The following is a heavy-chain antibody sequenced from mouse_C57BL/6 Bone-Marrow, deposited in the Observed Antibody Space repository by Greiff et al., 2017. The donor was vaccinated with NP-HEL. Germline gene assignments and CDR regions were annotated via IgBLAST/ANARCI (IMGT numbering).Heavy chain of an antibody. D-gene: IGHD1-1*01. CDR1: GFTFSSYA. J-gene: IGHJ2*01. CDR2: ISDGGSYT. Sequence: GQLVESGGGLVKPGGSLKLSCAASGFTFSSYAMSWVRQTPEKRLEWVATISDGGSYTYYPDNVKGRFTISRDNAKNNLYLQMSHLKSEDTAMYYCARVPYGSSFDYWGQGTTLTVSS. V-gene: IGHV5-4*01. CDR3: ARVPYGSSFDY.